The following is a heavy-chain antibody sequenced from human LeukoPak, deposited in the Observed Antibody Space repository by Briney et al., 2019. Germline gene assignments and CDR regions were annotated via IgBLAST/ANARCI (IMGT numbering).Heavy chain of an antibody. Sequence: SQTLSLTCPVSSGSISSGVYYWSWIRQPPGKGLEWIGYIYYSGSTHYNPSLKSRVTISLDTSKNQFSVKLSSVTAADTAVYYCAGYGDPYYFDYWGQGTLVTVSS. D-gene: IGHD4-17*01. V-gene: IGHV4-61*08. CDR2: IYYSGST. J-gene: IGHJ4*02. CDR1: SGSISSGVYY. CDR3: AGYGDPYYFDY.